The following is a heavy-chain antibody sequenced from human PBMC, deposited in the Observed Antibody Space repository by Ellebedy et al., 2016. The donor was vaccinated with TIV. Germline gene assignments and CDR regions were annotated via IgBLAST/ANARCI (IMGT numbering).Heavy chain of an antibody. D-gene: IGHD3-10*01. CDR3: ARDRGWFGELPAADY. V-gene: IGHV1-2*02. CDR2: INPNSGGT. Sequence: AASVKVSCKASGYTFTSYYMHWVRQAPGQGLEWMGWINPNSGGTNYAQKFQGRVTMTRDTSISTAYMELSRLRSDDTAVYYCARDRGWFGELPAADYWGQGTLVTVSS. CDR1: GYTFTSYY. J-gene: IGHJ4*02.